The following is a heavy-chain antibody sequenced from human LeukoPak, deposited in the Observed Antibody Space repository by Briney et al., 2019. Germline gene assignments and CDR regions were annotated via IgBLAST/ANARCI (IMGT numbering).Heavy chain of an antibody. Sequence: GGSLRLSCAASGFTFSSYAMSWVRQAPGKGLEWVSAISGSGSTTYYADPVKGRFTISRDNSKNTLYLQMNSLRAEDTAVYYCAELGITMIGGVWGEGTTVTISS. CDR1: GFTFSSYA. D-gene: IGHD3-10*02. CDR2: ISGSGSTT. CDR3: AELGITMIGGV. V-gene: IGHV3-23*01. J-gene: IGHJ6*04.